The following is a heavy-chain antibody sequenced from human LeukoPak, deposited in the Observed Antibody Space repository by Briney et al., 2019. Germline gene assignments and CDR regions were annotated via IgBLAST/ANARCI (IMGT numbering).Heavy chain of an antibody. CDR3: ARDGEWLEYYYYYGMDV. D-gene: IGHD6-19*01. CDR2: ISCSGSTI. V-gene: IGHV3-48*03. Sequence: PAGSLTLSCAASGFTISSNERKWLGQDPPKELQWVSYISCSGSTIYYADSVKGRFTISRDNAKNSLYLQMNSLRAEDTAVYYCARDGEWLEYYYYYGMDVWGQGTTVTVSS. J-gene: IGHJ6*02. CDR1: GFTISSNE.